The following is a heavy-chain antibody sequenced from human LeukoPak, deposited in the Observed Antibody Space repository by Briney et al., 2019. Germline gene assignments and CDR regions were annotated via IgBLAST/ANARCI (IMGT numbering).Heavy chain of an antibody. J-gene: IGHJ4*02. D-gene: IGHD3-22*01. CDR1: GYTFTGYY. Sequence: GASVKVSCKASGYTFTGYYMHWVRQAPGQGLEWMGWINPNSGGTNYAQKFQGRVTMTRDTSISTAYMELRSLRSDDTAVYYCARGSPDYDSSGYYDYWGQGTLVTVSS. CDR2: INPNSGGT. CDR3: ARGSPDYDSSGYYDY. V-gene: IGHV1-2*02.